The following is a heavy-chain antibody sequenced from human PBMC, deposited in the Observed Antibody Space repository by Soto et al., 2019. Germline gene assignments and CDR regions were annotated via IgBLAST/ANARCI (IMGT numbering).Heavy chain of an antibody. CDR2: IIPIFGTA. J-gene: IGHJ6*02. CDR1: GGTFSSYS. V-gene: IGHV1-69*13. CDR3: ARSQEGPPYYYYYCGMDV. Sequence: SVKVSCKASGGTFSSYSISWVRQAPGQGLEWMGGIIPIFGTANYAQKFQGRVTITADESTSTAYMELSSLRSEDTAVYYCARSQEGPPYYYYYCGMDVWGQGTTVTVSS.